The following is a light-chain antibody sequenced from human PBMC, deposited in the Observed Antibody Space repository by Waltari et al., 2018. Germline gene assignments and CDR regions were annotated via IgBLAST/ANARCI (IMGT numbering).Light chain of an antibody. Sequence: DIQMTQSPSSLSASAGDTVTITCRASQGISTYLNWFQQRPGKAPKRLIYASSSLESGVPSRFSGGGSGTDFTLTISSLQPEDFATYYCLQYNGHPYSFGQGTRVEIK. CDR3: LQYNGHPYS. J-gene: IGKJ2*03. CDR2: ASS. CDR1: QGISTY. V-gene: IGKV1-17*01.